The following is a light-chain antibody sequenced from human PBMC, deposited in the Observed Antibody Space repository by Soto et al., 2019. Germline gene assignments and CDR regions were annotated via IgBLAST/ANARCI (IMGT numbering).Light chain of an antibody. CDR1: QSVSSSY. CDR3: QQYGSSIT. V-gene: IGKV3-20*01. CDR2: DAS. Sequence: EIVLTQSPGTLSLSPGERATLSCRASQSVSSSYLAWYQQKPGQAPRLLIYDASTRAPGIPARFSGSGSGTDFTLTISRLEPEDFAVYYCQQYGSSITFGQGTRLEI. J-gene: IGKJ5*01.